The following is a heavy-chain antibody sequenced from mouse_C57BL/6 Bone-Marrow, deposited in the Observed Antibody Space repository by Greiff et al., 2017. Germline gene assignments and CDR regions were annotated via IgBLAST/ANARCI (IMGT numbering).Heavy chain of an antibody. CDR2: IRLKSDNYAT. D-gene: IGHD2-3*01. Sequence: EVQRVESGGGLVQPGGSMKLSCVASGFTFSNYWMNWVRQSPEKGLEWVAQIRLKSDNYATHYAESVKGRFTISRDDSKSSVYLQMNNLRAEDTGIYYCTAGGYDGYPYYFDYWGQGTTLTVSS. V-gene: IGHV6-3*01. J-gene: IGHJ2*01. CDR3: TAGGYDGYPYYFDY. CDR1: GFTFSNYW.